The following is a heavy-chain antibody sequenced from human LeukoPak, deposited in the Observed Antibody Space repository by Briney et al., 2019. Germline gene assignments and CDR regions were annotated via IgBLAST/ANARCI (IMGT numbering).Heavy chain of an antibody. J-gene: IGHJ4*02. CDR1: GGSISSSNW. D-gene: IGHD6-19*01. CDR3: ARTYSSGYGDY. V-gene: IGHV4-4*02. Sequence: SETLSLTCAVSGGSISSSNWWSWVRQPPGKGLEWIGEIYHSGTTHYNPSLNSRVTISVDKSKNQFSLKLSSVTAADTAVYYCARTYSSGYGDYWGQGTLVTVSS. CDR2: IYHSGTT.